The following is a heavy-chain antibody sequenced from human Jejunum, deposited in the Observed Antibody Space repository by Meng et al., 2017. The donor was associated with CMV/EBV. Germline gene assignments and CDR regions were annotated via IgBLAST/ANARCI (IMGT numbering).Heavy chain of an antibody. Sequence: SGYIFTTDWIGWVRQMPGKGLEWMGIIFPLDSDTRYNPSFEGQVTISVDKSINTAYLQWDSLKASDSAMYYCARLWSSNRGWFDPWGQGTLVTVSS. D-gene: IGHD3-3*01. CDR1: GYIFTTDW. J-gene: IGHJ5*02. CDR2: IFPLDSDT. CDR3: ARLWSSNRGWFDP. V-gene: IGHV5-51*01.